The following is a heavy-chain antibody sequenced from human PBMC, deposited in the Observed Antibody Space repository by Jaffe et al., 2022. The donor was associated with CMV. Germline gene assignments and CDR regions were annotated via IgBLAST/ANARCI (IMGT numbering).Heavy chain of an antibody. CDR1: GFTFSGYG. CDR3: ARVDSGSSSEYFQY. Sequence: EVQLVESGGGLVKPGGSLRLSCAASGFTFSGYGMNWVRLTAGKGLEWLSSISSSSSYIYYTDSVKGRFTISRDNAKNSLYLQMNSLRAADTAVYYCARVDSGSSSEYFQYWGQGTLVTVSS. V-gene: IGHV3-21*01. CDR2: ISSSSSYI. J-gene: IGHJ1*01. D-gene: IGHD1-26*01.